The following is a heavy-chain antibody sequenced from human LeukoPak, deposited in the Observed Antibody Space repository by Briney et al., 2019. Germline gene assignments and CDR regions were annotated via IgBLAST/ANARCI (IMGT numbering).Heavy chain of an antibody. CDR1: VYTFTGYY. J-gene: IGHJ4*02. D-gene: IGHD5-18*01. Sequence: ASVKVSCKASVYTFTGYYMHWVRQAPGQGLEWMGWINPNSGGTNYAQKFQGRVTMTRDTSISTAYMELSRLRSDDTAVYYCARWRIQLWPQPLYFDYWGQGALVTVSS. V-gene: IGHV1-2*02. CDR2: INPNSGGT. CDR3: ARWRIQLWPQPLYFDY.